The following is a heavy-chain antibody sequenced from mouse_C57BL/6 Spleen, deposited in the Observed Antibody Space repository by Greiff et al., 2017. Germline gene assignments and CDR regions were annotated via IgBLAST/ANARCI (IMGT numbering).Heavy chain of an antibody. V-gene: IGHV1-74*01. J-gene: IGHJ3*01. Sequence: VQLQQPGAELVKPGASVKVSCKASGYTFTSYWMHWVKQRPGQGLEWIGRIHPSDSDTNYNQKFKAKATLTVNKSSSIAYMQLSSLTSEDSAVYYCAIFSWFAYWGQGTLVTVSA. CDR2: IHPSDSDT. CDR3: AIFSWFAY. CDR1: GYTFTSYW.